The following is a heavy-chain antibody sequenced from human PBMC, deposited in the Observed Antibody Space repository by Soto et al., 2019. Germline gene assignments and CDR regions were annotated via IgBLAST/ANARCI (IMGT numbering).Heavy chain of an antibody. Sequence: SVKVSCKASGGTFSSYAISWVRQAPGQGLEWMGGIIPIFGTANYAQKFQGRVTITADESTSTAYMELSSLRSEDTAVYYCARDDWDAVYYYGMDVWGQGTTVTVSS. CDR2: IIPIFGTA. D-gene: IGHD2-21*01. V-gene: IGHV1-69*13. J-gene: IGHJ6*02. CDR1: GGTFSSYA. CDR3: ARDDWDAVYYYGMDV.